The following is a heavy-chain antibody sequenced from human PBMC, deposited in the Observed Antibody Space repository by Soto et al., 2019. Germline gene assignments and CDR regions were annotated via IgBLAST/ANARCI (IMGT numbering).Heavy chain of an antibody. J-gene: IGHJ3*02. CDR3: ARGTRQWFRAAFDI. CDR2: ISYDGSNK. V-gene: IGHV3-30-3*01. D-gene: IGHD3-10*01. Sequence: GGSLRLSCAASGFTFSSYAMHWVRQAPGKGLEWVAVISYDGSNKYYADSVKGRFTISRDNSKNTLYLQMNSLRAEDTAVYYCARGTRQWFRAAFDIWGQGTMVTVSS. CDR1: GFTFSSYA.